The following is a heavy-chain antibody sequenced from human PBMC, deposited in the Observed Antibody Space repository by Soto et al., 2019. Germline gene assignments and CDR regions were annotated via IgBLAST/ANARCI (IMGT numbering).Heavy chain of an antibody. D-gene: IGHD1-1*01. CDR3: PGEPSTDAFDV. J-gene: IGHJ3*01. CDR1: GGTFSTYT. V-gene: IGHV1-69*08. CDR2: IIPILGMA. Sequence: QVQLVQSGGEVKKPGSSVKVSCKASGGTFSTYTISWVRQAPGQGLEWRGRIIPILGMANYAQKFQGRVTHTEDEATPTAYMELSSLRSDDPAVYYCPGEPSTDAFDVWRQGTMVTVSS.